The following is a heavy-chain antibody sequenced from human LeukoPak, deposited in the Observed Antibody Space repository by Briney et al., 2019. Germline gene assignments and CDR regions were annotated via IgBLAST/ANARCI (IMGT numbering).Heavy chain of an antibody. Sequence: SVKVSCKASGGTFSSYTISWVRQAPGQGLEWMGRIIPILGIANYAQKFQGRVTITADKSTSTAYMELSSLRSEDTAVYYCVLGATIKYFDYWGQGTLVTVSS. V-gene: IGHV1-69*02. J-gene: IGHJ4*02. CDR2: IIPILGIA. CDR3: VLGATIKYFDY. D-gene: IGHD5-24*01. CDR1: GGTFSSYT.